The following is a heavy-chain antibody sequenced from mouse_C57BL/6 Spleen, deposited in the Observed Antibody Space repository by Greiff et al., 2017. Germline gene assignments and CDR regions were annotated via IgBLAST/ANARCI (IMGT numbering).Heavy chain of an antibody. CDR2: FSSGGSYT. Sequence: EVKLVESGGDLVKPGGSLKLSCAASGFTFSSYGLSWVRQTLDKRLEWVATFSSGGSYTYYPDSVKGRFTISRDNAKNTLYLQMSSLKSEDTAMYYCARHDDYDAWFAYWGQGTLVTVSA. D-gene: IGHD2-4*01. CDR3: ARHDDYDAWFAY. V-gene: IGHV5-6*02. CDR1: GFTFSSYG. J-gene: IGHJ3*01.